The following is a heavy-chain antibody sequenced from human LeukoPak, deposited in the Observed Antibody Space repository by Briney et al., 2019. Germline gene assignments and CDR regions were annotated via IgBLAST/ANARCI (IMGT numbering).Heavy chain of an antibody. CDR3: AKIRIVCTSVSCPGGGFDY. V-gene: IGHV3-23*01. CDR1: GFTFSSYA. Sequence: GGSLRLSCAACGFTFSSYAMSWVRQAPGKGLEWVTGIRGSGDITYYADSVKGRFTISRDNFKNTLYLQMNSLRAEDTAVYYCAKIRIVCTSVSCPGGGFDYWGHGTLVTVSS. D-gene: IGHD2-2*01. CDR2: IRGSGDIT. J-gene: IGHJ4*01.